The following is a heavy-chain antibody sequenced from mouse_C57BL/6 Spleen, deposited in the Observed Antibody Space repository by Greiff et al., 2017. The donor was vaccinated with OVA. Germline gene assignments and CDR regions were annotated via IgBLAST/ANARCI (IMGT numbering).Heavy chain of an antibody. J-gene: IGHJ2*01. CDR3: AREGLTTVYFDY. CDR1: GYSITSGYD. CDR2: ISYSGST. Sequence: EVKLVESGPGMVKPSQSLSLTCTVTGYSITSGYDWHWIRHFPGNKLEWMGYISYSGSTNYNPSLKSRISITHDTSKNHFFLKLNSVTTEDTATYYCAREGLTTVYFDYWGQGTTLTVSS. V-gene: IGHV3-1*01. D-gene: IGHD1-1*01.